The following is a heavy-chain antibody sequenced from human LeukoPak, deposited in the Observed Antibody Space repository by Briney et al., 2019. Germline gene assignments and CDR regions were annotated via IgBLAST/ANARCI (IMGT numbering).Heavy chain of an antibody. CDR2: ISSSSSTI. CDR1: GFTFSSYS. J-gene: IGHJ4*02. Sequence: GGSLRLSCAASGFTFSSYSMNWVRQAPGKGLEWVSYISSSSSTIYYADSVKGRFTISRDNAKNSLYLQMNSLRDEDTAVYYCARDFWATDLLLSAVDYWGQGTLVIVSS. CDR3: ARDFWATDLLLSAVDY. V-gene: IGHV3-48*02. D-gene: IGHD3-3*01.